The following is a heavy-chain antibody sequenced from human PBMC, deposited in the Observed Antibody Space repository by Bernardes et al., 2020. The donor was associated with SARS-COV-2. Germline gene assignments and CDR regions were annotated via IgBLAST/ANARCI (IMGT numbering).Heavy chain of an antibody. V-gene: IGHV1-24*01. CDR3: ATDSISGIVIMAWVY. J-gene: IGHJ4*02. Sequence: ASVKVSCKVSGHSLTAASRYWVRQAPGKGLEWMGSFDPQYGDPIYAQKFQGRITMTEDTSTDTAYMELSGLRSEDTAVYYCATDSISGIVIMAWVYWGQGTLVTVSS. CDR2: FDPQYGDP. D-gene: IGHD3-3*01. CDR1: GHSLTAAS.